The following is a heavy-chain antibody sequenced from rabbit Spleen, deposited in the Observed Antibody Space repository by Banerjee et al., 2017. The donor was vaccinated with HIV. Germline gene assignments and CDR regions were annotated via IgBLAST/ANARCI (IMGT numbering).Heavy chain of an antibody. CDR2: IEAGSSGFT. D-gene: IGHD8-1*01. Sequence: QSLEESGGDLVKPGASLTLTCIASGVSFSGSSYMCWVRQAPGKGLEWIACIEAGSSGFTYFASWAKGRFTISKTSSTTVTLQMTSLTAADTATYFCARDAGNTYRINSLDLWGPGTLVTVS. CDR3: ARDAGNTYRINSLDL. CDR1: GVSFSGSSY. J-gene: IGHJ4*01. V-gene: IGHV1S40*01.